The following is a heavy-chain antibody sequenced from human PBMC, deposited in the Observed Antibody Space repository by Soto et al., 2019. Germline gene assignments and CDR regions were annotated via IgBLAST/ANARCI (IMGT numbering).Heavy chain of an antibody. V-gene: IGHV4-30-2*01. CDR1: GGSLSSGRYS. CDR2: IYHSGST. J-gene: IGHJ4*02. Sequence: SETLSLTCAVSGGSLSSGRYSWGWIRQPPGKGLEWIGYIYHSGSTYYNPSLKSRVTISVDRSKNQFSLKLSSVTAADTAVYYCAAGGGLPRYYWGQGTPVTVSS. D-gene: IGHD5-12*01. CDR3: AAGGGLPRYY.